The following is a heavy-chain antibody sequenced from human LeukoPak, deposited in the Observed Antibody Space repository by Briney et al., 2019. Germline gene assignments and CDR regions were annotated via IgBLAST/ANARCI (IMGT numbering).Heavy chain of an antibody. CDR2: IYHSGST. V-gene: IGHV4-4*02. J-gene: IGHJ3*02. D-gene: IGHD3-22*01. CDR1: GGSISSSNW. CDR3: ARLADPDYYDRSGGAFDI. Sequence: PSGTLSLTCAVSGGSISSSNWWSWVRQPPGKGLEWIGEIYHSGSTNYNPSLKSRVTISVDKSKNQFSLKLSSVTAADTAVYYCARLADPDYYDRSGGAFDIWGQGTMVTVSS.